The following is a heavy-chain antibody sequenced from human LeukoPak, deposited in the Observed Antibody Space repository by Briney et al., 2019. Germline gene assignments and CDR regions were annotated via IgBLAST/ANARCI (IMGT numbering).Heavy chain of an antibody. CDR3: ARDLRPYDILTGYYPFDY. V-gene: IGHV1-2*02. D-gene: IGHD3-9*01. CDR2: INPNSGGT. Sequence: GASVKVSCKASGYTFTGYYMHWVRQAPGQGLEWMGWINPNSGGTNYAQKFQGRVTMTRDTSISTAYMELSRLRSDDTAVYYCARDLRPYDILTGYYPFDYWGQGTLVTVSS. CDR1: GYTFTGYY. J-gene: IGHJ4*02.